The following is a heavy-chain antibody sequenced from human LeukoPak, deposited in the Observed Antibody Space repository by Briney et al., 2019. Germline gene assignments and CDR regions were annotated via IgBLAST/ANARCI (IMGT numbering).Heavy chain of an antibody. Sequence: SETLSLTCTVSGGSISSYYWSWIRQPAGKGLEWIGRIYTSGSNNYNPSLKSRVTMSVDTSKNQFSLKLSSVTAADTAMYYCARDWGVSARPGYMDVWGKGTTVTVSS. CDR1: GGSISSYY. CDR3: ARDWGVSARPGYMDV. V-gene: IGHV4-4*07. CDR2: IYTSGSN. D-gene: IGHD6-6*01. J-gene: IGHJ6*03.